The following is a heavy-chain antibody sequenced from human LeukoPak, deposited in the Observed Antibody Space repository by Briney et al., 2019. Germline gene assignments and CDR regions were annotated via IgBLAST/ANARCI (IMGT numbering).Heavy chain of an antibody. CDR1: GYNFTNYW. J-gene: IGHJ4*02. CDR2: IEPSDSHK. D-gene: IGHD6-6*01. V-gene: IGHV5-10-1*01. Sequence: GESLRISCKGSGYNFTNYWISWVRQMPGKGLGWMGTIEPSDSHKTHSTSFQGHVTLPSPQSIRTARSPWRRPKATDTAMSVSSRAYSRSRFDYWGQGTLVTVSS. CDR3: SRAYSRSRFDY.